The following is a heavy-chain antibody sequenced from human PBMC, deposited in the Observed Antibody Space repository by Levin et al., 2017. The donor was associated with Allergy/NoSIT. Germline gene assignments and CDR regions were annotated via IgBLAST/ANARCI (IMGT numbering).Heavy chain of an antibody. D-gene: IGHD2-2*01. J-gene: IGHJ5*02. Sequence: SETLSLTCAVYGGSFSGYYWSWIRQPPGKGLEWIGEINHSGSTNYNPSLKSRVTISVDTSKNQFSLKLSSVTAADTAVYYCASRTRGNDIVVVPAAAEAGGWFDPWGQGTLVTVSS. CDR1: GGSFSGYY. CDR3: ASRTRGNDIVVVPAAAEAGGWFDP. V-gene: IGHV4-34*01. CDR2: INHSGST.